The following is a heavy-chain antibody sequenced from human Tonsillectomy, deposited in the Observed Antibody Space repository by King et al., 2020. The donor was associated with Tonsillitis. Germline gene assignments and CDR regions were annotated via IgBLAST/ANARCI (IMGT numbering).Heavy chain of an antibody. D-gene: IGHD3-10*01. CDR2: IYWNDDK. V-gene: IGHV2-5*01. CDR1: GFSLSTSGVG. J-gene: IGHJ4*02. CDR3: AHNIWFGAYFDY. Sequence: TLQESGPTLGKPRQTLTLTCTFSGFSLSTSGVGVGWIRQPPGNALELLALIYWNDDKRYSTSLKIRLTISKDISKNQMVLTLTNIDPVDTATYYCAHNIWFGAYFDYWGQGTLVTVSS.